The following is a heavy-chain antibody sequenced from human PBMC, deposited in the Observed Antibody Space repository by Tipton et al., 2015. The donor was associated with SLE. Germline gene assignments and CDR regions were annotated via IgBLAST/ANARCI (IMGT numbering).Heavy chain of an antibody. D-gene: IGHD2-8*02. Sequence: SLRLSCAASGFTFGSYAMSWVRQAPGKGLEWVSAIYSGGNTYYGDSVKGRFTISRDSSKDTLYLQMNSLRVEDTAVYYCAKDWGTGDVYYFQHWGQGTLVTVSS. V-gene: IGHV3-23*03. CDR1: GFTFGSYA. CDR3: AKDWGTGDVYYFQH. J-gene: IGHJ1*01. CDR2: IYSGGNT.